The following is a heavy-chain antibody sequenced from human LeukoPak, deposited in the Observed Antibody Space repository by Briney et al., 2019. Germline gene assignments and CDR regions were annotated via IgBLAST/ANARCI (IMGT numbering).Heavy chain of an antibody. D-gene: IGHD6-19*01. CDR2: INSDGSTT. Sequence: SGGSLRLSCAASGFTFSSYWMHWVRQAPGKGLVWVSRINSDGSTTSYADSVMGRFTISRDNAKNTLYLQMSSLRAEDTAVYYCARVIYSGWEGELSDWGQGTLVTVSS. CDR3: ARVIYSGWEGELSD. CDR1: GFTFSSYW. J-gene: IGHJ4*02. V-gene: IGHV3-74*01.